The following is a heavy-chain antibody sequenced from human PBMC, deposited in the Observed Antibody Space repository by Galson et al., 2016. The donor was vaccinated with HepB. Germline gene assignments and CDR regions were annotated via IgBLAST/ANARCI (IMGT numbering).Heavy chain of an antibody. Sequence: SLRLSCAASGFTFSTYAMSWVRQAPGRGLECVSGIGGLHDNTYYIDSVKGRFTISRDNSRNTLYLQLNSLRVEETALYYCVRHDIGGFDGWGQGTLVTVPS. CDR3: VRHDIGGFDG. J-gene: IGHJ4*02. D-gene: IGHD2-15*01. V-gene: IGHV3-23*01. CDR1: GFTFSTYA. CDR2: IGGLHDNT.